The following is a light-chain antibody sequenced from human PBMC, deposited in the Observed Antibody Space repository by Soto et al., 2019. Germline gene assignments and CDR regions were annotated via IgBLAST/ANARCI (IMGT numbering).Light chain of an antibody. CDR2: KAS. CDR3: QQYNSYSYT. Sequence: DIQMTQSPSTLSASLGDRVTITCRASQSISSWLAWYQQKPGKAPKLLIYKASSLESGVPSRFSGSGSWTEFSLTISSLQPDEFATYYCQQYNSYSYTFGQGTKLEIK. CDR1: QSISSW. J-gene: IGKJ2*01. V-gene: IGKV1-5*03.